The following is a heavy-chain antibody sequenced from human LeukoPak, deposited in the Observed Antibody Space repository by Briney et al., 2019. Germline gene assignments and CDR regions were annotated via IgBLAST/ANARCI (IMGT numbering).Heavy chain of an antibody. CDR2: ISGSGGST. V-gene: IGHV3-23*01. CDR3: ARGDTTWDY. Sequence: PGGSLRLPCAASGFTFSSYAMSWVRQAPGKGLEWVSTISGSGGSTYYADSVKGRFTISRDNAKNSLYLQMNSLRAEDTALYHCARGDTTWDYWGQGTLVTVSS. D-gene: IGHD2/OR15-2a*01. J-gene: IGHJ4*02. CDR1: GFTFSSYA.